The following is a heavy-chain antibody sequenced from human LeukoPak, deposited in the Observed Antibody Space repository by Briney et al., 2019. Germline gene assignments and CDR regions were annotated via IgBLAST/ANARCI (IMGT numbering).Heavy chain of an antibody. J-gene: IGHJ5*02. CDR3: ASPLGP. Sequence: PGGSLRLSCAASGFTFSSNWMSWVRQAPGKGLEWVANIKQDGSEKYYVDSVKGRFTISRDNAKNALYLQMNSLRAEDTAVYYCASPLGPWGQGTLVTVSS. V-gene: IGHV3-7*03. CDR2: IKQDGSEK. CDR1: GFTFSSNW.